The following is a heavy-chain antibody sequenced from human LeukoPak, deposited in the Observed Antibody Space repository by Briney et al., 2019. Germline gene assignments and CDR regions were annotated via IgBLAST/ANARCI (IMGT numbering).Heavy chain of an antibody. D-gene: IGHD6-19*01. V-gene: IGHV4-59*11. CDR3: ARGRSSGWYGWFDP. CDR2: IYYSGST. Sequence: PSETLSLTCTVSGGSISSHYWSWIRQPPGKGLEWIGYIYYSGSTNYNPSLKSRVTISVDTSKNQFSLKLSSVTAADTAVYYCARGRSSGWYGWFDPWGQGTLVTVSS. J-gene: IGHJ5*02. CDR1: GGSISSHY.